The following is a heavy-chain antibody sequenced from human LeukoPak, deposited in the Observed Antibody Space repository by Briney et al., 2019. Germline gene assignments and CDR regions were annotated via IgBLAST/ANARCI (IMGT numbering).Heavy chain of an antibody. V-gene: IGHV3-7*01. Sequence: GGSLRLSCAASGFTFSSYWMSWVRQAPGKGLEWVANIKQDGSEKYYVDSVKGRFTISRDSAKNSLYLQMNSLRAEDTAVYYCARVNNTVVTPPYFDYWGQGTLVTVSS. J-gene: IGHJ4*02. D-gene: IGHD4-23*01. CDR2: IKQDGSEK. CDR3: ARVNNTVVTPPYFDY. CDR1: GFTFSSYW.